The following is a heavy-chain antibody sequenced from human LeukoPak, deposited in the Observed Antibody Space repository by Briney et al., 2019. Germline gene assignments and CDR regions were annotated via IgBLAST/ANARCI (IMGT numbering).Heavy chain of an antibody. CDR2: ISSSTGRI. V-gene: IGHV3-48*02. CDR3: AKGSTVTTKLNWFDP. J-gene: IGHJ5*02. D-gene: IGHD4-17*01. CDR1: GFTFSSYS. Sequence: GGSLRLSCAASGFTFSSYSMNWVRQAPGKGLEWVSYISSSTGRIYYADSVKGRFTISRDNAKNSLYLQMSSLRDEDTAVYYCAKGSTVTTKLNWFDPWGQGTLVTVSS.